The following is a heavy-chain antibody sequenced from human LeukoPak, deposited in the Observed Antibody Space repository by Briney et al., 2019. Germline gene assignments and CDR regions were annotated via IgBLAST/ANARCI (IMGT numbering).Heavy chain of an antibody. CDR1: GGTFSSYA. CDR3: ARELTITMILREEAFDAFDI. D-gene: IGHD3-22*01. CDR2: IIPIFGTA. J-gene: IGHJ3*02. Sequence: GASVKVSCKASGGTFSSYAISWVRQAPGQGLEWMGGIIPIFGTANYPQKFQGRVTTTADESTSTAYMELSSLRSEDTAVYYCARELTITMILREEAFDAFDIWGQGTMVTVSS. V-gene: IGHV1-69*13.